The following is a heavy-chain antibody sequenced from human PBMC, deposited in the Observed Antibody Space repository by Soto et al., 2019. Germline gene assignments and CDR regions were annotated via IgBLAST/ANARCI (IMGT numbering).Heavy chain of an antibody. V-gene: IGHV3-33*01. D-gene: IGHD3-22*01. CDR3: ARDQWNDSSGYSMYYLDY. Sequence: PGGSLRLSCAASGFTFSSYGMHWVRQAPGKGLEWVAVIWYDGSNKYYADSVKGRFTISRDNSKNTLYLQMNSLRAEDTAVYYCARDQWNDSSGYSMYYLDYWGQGTLVTVSS. J-gene: IGHJ4*02. CDR2: IWYDGSNK. CDR1: GFTFSSYG.